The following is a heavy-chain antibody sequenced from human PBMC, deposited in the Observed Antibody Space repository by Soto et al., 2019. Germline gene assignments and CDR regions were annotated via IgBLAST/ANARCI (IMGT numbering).Heavy chain of an antibody. D-gene: IGHD4-17*01. CDR1: GYTFTSYD. CDR2: MNSNSGKT. Sequence: QVQLVQSWAEVKKPGASVKVSCKASGYTFTSYDINWVRQATGQRLEWMGWMNSNSGKTGYAQKFQGKVTMTRNTSITTAYMKLSSLRSEQTAVYYCARTLYGDKADYWGQGTLVTVSS. CDR3: ARTLYGDKADY. J-gene: IGHJ4*02. V-gene: IGHV1-8*01.